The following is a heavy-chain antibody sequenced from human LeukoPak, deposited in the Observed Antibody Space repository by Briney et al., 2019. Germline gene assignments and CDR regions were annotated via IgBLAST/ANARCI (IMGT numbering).Heavy chain of an antibody. Sequence: GGSLRLSCAASGFTFSSYAMHWVRQAPGKGLEYVSAISSNGGSTYYANSVKGRFTISRDNSKNTLFLQMGSLRAEDMAVYYCARDWSSSWCSAFDIWGQGTMVTVSS. CDR2: ISSNGGST. V-gene: IGHV3-64*01. J-gene: IGHJ3*02. D-gene: IGHD6-13*01. CDR1: GFTFSSYA. CDR3: ARDWSSSWCSAFDI.